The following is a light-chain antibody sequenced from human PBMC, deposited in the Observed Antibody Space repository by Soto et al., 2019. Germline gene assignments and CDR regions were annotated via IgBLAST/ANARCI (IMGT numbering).Light chain of an antibody. CDR1: QSVTTR. CDR3: QQRSNWPPIT. V-gene: IGKV3-11*01. CDR2: GAS. Sequence: IVLTQSPGTLSLSPGERVTLSCRASQSVTTRLAWYQHKPGQAPTLLMSGASNRATGIPARFSGSGSGTDFTLTISSLEPEDFAVYYCQQRSNWPPITFGQGTRLEIK. J-gene: IGKJ5*01.